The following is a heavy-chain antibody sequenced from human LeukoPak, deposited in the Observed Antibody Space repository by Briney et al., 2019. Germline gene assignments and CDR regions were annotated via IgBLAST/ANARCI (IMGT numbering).Heavy chain of an antibody. CDR3: ARDSAPNLLAYFDY. J-gene: IGHJ4*02. CDR1: GGSISSYY. CDR2: IYTSGST. D-gene: IGHD2/OR15-2a*01. Sequence: SETLSLTCTVSGGSISSYYWSWIRQPAGKGLEWIGRIYTSGSTNYNPSLKSRVTISVDTSKNQFSLRLNSVTAADTAVYYCARDSAPNLLAYFDYWGQGILVTVSS. V-gene: IGHV4-4*07.